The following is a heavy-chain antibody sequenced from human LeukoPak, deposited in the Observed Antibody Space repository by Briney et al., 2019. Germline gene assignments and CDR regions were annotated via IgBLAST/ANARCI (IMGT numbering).Heavy chain of an antibody. CDR2: IYPGDSDT. Sequence: GESLKIPCKGSGYSFASYWIGWVRQMPGKGLEWMGIIYPGDSDTRYSPSFQGHVTISADKSLSTAYLQWSSLEASDTAMYYCARHGSSAGPFHYWGQGTLVTVSS. CDR3: ARHGSSAGPFHY. V-gene: IGHV5-51*01. CDR1: GYSFASYW. J-gene: IGHJ4*02. D-gene: IGHD6-13*01.